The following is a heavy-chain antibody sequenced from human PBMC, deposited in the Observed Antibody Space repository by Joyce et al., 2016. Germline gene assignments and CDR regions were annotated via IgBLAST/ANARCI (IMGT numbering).Heavy chain of an antibody. V-gene: IGHV4-39*07. CDR3: ARDGATADTAFDY. CDR1: GGSISNTSYF. CDR2: IYYSGNT. J-gene: IGHJ4*02. D-gene: IGHD6-13*01. Sequence: QLQLQESGPGLVKPSETLSLTCSVSGGSISNTSYFWGWIRQPPGKGLEWIGNIYYSGNTYYKPSLKRRVTISVDTSKNQFSLKMTSVTAADTAVYYCARDGATADTAFDYWGQGTLVTVSS.